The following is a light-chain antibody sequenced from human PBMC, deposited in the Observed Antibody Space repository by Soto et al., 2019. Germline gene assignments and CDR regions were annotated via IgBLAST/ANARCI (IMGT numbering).Light chain of an antibody. J-gene: IGKJ5*01. CDR2: AAS. CDR3: QQANSFPT. Sequence: DIQMTQSPSSLSASVGDRVTITCRASQSISSYLNWYQQKPGKAPKLLIYAASSLQSGVPSRFSGSGSGTDFTLTISSLQPEDFATYYCQQANSFPTFGQGTRLENK. CDR1: QSISSY. V-gene: IGKV1-39*01.